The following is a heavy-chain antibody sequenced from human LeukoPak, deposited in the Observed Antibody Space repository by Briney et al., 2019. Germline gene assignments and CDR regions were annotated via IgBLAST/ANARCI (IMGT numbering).Heavy chain of an antibody. Sequence: PGGSLRLSCAASGLTFTFSTSGIHWVRQAPGKGLEWVAFIQYDGSEKYYADSVKGRFTISRDNSKNTLYLQMNSLRAEDTAVYYCAKLGCSSTSCYLDYWGQGTLVTVSS. CDR2: IQYDGSEK. V-gene: IGHV3-30*02. D-gene: IGHD2-2*01. CDR1: GLTFTFSTSG. J-gene: IGHJ4*02. CDR3: AKLGCSSTSCYLDY.